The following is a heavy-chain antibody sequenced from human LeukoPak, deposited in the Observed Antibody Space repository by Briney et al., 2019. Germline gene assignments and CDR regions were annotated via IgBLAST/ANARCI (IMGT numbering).Heavy chain of an antibody. CDR3: TRAAASRSIDH. CDR2: MNPDSGGT. CDR1: GYTFTGYY. D-gene: IGHD5/OR15-5a*01. V-gene: IGHV1-2*02. J-gene: IGHJ4*02. Sequence: ASVKVSCKASGYTFTGYYMHWVRQAPGQGLEWMGWMNPDSGGTDYAQKFQGRVTMTRDTSISTAYMEMSRLRSDDTAVYYCTRAAASRSIDHWGQGTLVTVSS.